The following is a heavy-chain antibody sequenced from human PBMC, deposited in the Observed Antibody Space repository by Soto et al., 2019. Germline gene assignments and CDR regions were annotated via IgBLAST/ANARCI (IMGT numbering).Heavy chain of an antibody. D-gene: IGHD4-17*01. Sequence: GFLRLSCAASGFTFINYAISWVRQAPGKGLEWVSGISGSGGTTYYADSVKGRFTISRDHSKNTMSLQMNSLRVDDTAVYYCTKDPNGESVGVFEFWGQGTMVTV. CDR2: ISGSGGTT. CDR1: GFTFINYA. V-gene: IGHV3-23*01. CDR3: TKDPNGESVGVFEF. J-gene: IGHJ3*01.